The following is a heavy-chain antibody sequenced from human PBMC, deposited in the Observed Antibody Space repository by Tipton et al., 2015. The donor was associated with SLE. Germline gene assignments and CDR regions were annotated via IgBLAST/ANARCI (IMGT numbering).Heavy chain of an antibody. Sequence: SLRLSCAASGFIFSNYWMTWVRQAPGKGLEWVANIKPDGSETYYVDSLKGRFTISRDNTQNSLYLQMDRLSVEDTAVYYCARVKNEGSNGGRYRHFDYWGQGNLVTVSS. CDR1: GFIFSNYW. CDR2: IKPDGSET. D-gene: IGHD2-21*02. CDR3: ARVKNEGSNGGRYRHFDY. V-gene: IGHV3-7*01. J-gene: IGHJ4*02.